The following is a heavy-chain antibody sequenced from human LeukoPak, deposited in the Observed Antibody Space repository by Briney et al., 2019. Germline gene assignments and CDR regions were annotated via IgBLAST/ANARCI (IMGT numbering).Heavy chain of an antibody. D-gene: IGHD3-22*01. CDR1: GFTFSSYG. J-gene: IGHJ4*02. CDR2: ISGSGGST. V-gene: IGHV3-23*01. Sequence: PGGSLRLSCAASGFTFSSYGMHWVRQAPGKGLEWVSAISGSGGSTYYADSVKGRFTISRDNSKNTLYLQMNSLRAEDTAVYYCAKDRGWGQNYYDSSGSNFDYWGQGTLVTVSS. CDR3: AKDRGWGQNYYDSSGSNFDY.